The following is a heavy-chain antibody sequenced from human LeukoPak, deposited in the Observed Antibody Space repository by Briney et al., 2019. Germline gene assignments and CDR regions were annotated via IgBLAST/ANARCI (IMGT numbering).Heavy chain of an antibody. CDR3: AKFEYGDPYYFDY. V-gene: IGHV3-23*01. CDR1: GFTFSSYW. D-gene: IGHD4-17*01. Sequence: GGSLRLSCAASGFTFSSYWMHWVRQAPGKGLEWVSAISGSGGSTYYADSVKGRFTISRDNSKNTLYLQMNSLRAEDTAVYYCAKFEYGDPYYFDYWGQGTLVTVSS. J-gene: IGHJ4*02. CDR2: ISGSGGST.